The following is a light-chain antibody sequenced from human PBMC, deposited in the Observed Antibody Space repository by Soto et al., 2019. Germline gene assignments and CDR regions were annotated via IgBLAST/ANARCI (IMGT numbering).Light chain of an antibody. V-gene: IGLV2-14*01. J-gene: IGLJ2*01. CDR2: EVS. CDR3: SSYTRSNTLV. Sequence: QSALTQPASVSGSPGQSITISCTGTSSDVGAYNYVSWYQQHPGKAPKLMIFEVSDRPSGVSNRFSGSKSGNTASLTISGLQAEDEADYYSSSYTRSNTLVFGGGTKVTVL. CDR1: SSDVGAYNY.